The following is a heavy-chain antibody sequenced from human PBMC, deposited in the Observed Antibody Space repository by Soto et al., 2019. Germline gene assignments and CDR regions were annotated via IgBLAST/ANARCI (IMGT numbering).Heavy chain of an antibody. CDR3: AKGGGYTYGLFDY. CDR1: GSPFDDYA. V-gene: IGHV3-43D*04. CDR2: ISWDGDIT. Sequence: LRLSCAASGSPFDDYAMYWVRQAPGKGLEWVSFISWDGDITYYADSVKGRFTISRDNSKNSLYLQMNSLRGEDTAFYYCAKGGGYTYGLFDYWGQGTQVTVSS. D-gene: IGHD5-18*01. J-gene: IGHJ4*02.